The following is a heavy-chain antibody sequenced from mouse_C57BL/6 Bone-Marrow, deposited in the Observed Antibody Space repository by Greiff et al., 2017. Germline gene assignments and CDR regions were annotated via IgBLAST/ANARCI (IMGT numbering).Heavy chain of an antibody. CDR2: IYPGDGDT. J-gene: IGHJ3*01. CDR1: GYAFSSSW. D-gene: IGHD2-2*01. CDR3: ARGGYDAWFAY. V-gene: IGHV1-82*01. Sequence: QVQLKQSGPELVKPGASVKISCKASGYAFSSSWMNWVKQRPGKGLEWIGRIYPGDGDTNYTGKFKGKATLTADKSSSTAYMQLSSLTSEDSAVYFCARGGYDAWFAYWGQGTLVTVSA.